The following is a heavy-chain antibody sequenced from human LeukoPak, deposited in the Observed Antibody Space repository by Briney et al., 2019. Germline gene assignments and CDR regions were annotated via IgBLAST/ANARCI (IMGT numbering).Heavy chain of an antibody. CDR3: STWAGAV. J-gene: IGHJ6*02. D-gene: IGHD3-10*01. CDR1: GFTFSNVW. CDR2: IKSKTDGGTT. V-gene: IGHV3-15*01. Sequence: GGSLRLSCAASGFTFSNVWMSWVRQAPGKGLEWAARIKSKTDGGTTDYTAPVKGRFSISGDDSKNTVYLQMNSLKTEDTAVYYCSTWAGAVWGQGTTVTVSS.